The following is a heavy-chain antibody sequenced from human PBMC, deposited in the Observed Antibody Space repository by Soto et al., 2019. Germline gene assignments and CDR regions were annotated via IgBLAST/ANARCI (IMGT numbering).Heavy chain of an antibody. CDR2: IIPIFGTA. J-gene: IGHJ4*02. V-gene: IGHV1-69*13. CDR1: GGTFSSYA. D-gene: IGHD3-22*01. CDR3: ASPAYYYDSSGYNRFDY. Sequence: SVKVSCKASGGTFSSYAISWVRQAPGQGLEWMGGIIPIFGTANYAQKFQGRVTITADESTSTAYMELSSLRSEDTAVYYCASPAYYYDSSGYNRFDYWGQGTLVTVS.